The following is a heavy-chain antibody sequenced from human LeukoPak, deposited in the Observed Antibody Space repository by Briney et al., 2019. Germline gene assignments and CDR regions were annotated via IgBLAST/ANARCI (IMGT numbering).Heavy chain of an antibody. CDR2: ISSGGSTI. CDR3: ARGLTVRWLQNWKGYFDY. V-gene: IGHV3-11*01. J-gene: IGHJ4*02. D-gene: IGHD4-17*01. Sequence: PGGSLRLSCAASGFTFSDYYMSWIRRAPGKGLEWVSYISSGGSTIYYADSVKGRFTISRDNAKNSLYLQMNSLRAEDTAVYYCARGLTVRWLQNWKGYFDYWGQGTLVTVSS. CDR1: GFTFSDYY.